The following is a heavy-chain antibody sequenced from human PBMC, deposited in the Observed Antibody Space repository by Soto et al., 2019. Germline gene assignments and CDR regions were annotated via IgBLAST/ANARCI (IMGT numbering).Heavy chain of an antibody. Sequence: GVSRRRSRAAAAFTLSSHGMHWVRQDPGNGLKRAAVISYERSNKYYADSVKGRFTISRDNSKNTRYLQMHSLRAEETALYYCANYPRDSRGWYREYYLVYWGQGILVKVS. V-gene: IGHV3-30*18. CDR3: ANYPRDSRGWYREYYLVY. CDR1: AFTLSSHG. D-gene: IGHD6-19*01. J-gene: IGHJ4*02. CDR2: ISYERSNK.